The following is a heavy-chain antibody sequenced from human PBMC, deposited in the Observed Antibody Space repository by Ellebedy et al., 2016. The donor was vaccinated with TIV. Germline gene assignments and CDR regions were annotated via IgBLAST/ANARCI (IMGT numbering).Heavy chain of an antibody. CDR1: GGSISSGGYS. Sequence: SETLSLXXAVSGGSISSGGYSWSWIRQPPGKGLEWIGEINHSGSTNYNPSLKSRVTISVDTSKNQFSLKLSSVTAADTAVYYCARSVPIQLWLSRGWFDPWGQGTLVTVSS. V-gene: IGHV4-30-2*01. J-gene: IGHJ5*02. CDR3: ARSVPIQLWLSRGWFDP. CDR2: INHSGST. D-gene: IGHD5-18*01.